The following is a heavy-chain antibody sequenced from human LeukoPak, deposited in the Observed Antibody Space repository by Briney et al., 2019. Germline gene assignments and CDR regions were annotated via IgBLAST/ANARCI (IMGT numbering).Heavy chain of an antibody. CDR3: ARSIGYCSGGSCLPGD. CDR2: IIPILGIA. D-gene: IGHD2-15*01. V-gene: IGHV1-69*04. CDR1: GGTFSSYA. Sequence: SVKVSCKASGGTFSSYAISWVRQAPGQGLEWMGRIIPILGIANYAQKFQGRVTITADKSTSTAYMELSSLRSEDTAVYYCARSIGYCSGGSCLPGDWGQRTLVTVSS. J-gene: IGHJ4*02.